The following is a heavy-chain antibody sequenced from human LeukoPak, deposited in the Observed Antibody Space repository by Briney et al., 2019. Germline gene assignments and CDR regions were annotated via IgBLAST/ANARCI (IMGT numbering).Heavy chain of an antibody. CDR3: AKDISYGAGSYYNWFDP. CDR2: ISWNSGNI. J-gene: IGHJ5*02. Sequence: SLRLPCAASGFTFDDYAMHWVRQARGKGLEWVSGISWNSGNIGYADSVRGRFTISRDNAKNSLYLQMNSLRAEDTALYYCAKDISYGAGSYYNWFDPWGQGTLVTVSS. V-gene: IGHV3-9*01. CDR1: GFTFDDYA. D-gene: IGHD3-10*01.